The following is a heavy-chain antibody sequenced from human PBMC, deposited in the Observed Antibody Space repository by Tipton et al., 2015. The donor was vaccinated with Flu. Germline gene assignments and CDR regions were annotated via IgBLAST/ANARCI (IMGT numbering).Heavy chain of an antibody. CDR1: GGSFSGYY. CDR2: INHSGST. Sequence: KPSETLSLTCAVYGGSFSGYYWSWIRQPPGKGLEWIGEINHSGSTNYNPSLKSRVTISVDTSKTQFSRKLSSVTAADTAVYYCARARVLTRGFRGAFDIWAKGQWSPSLQ. CDR3: ARARVLTRGFRGAFDI. J-gene: IGHJ3*02. D-gene: IGHD2-8*01. V-gene: IGHV4-34*01.